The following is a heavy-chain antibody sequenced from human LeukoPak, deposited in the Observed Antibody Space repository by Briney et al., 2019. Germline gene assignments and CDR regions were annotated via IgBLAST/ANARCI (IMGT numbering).Heavy chain of an antibody. CDR2: INPNSDGT. V-gene: IGHV1-2*02. D-gene: IGHD3-22*01. J-gene: IGHJ4*02. CDR1: GYTFTGYY. CDR3: ARVPNYYDSSGYYVDDY. Sequence: GASVKVSCKASGYTFTGYYMHWARQAPGQGLERMGWINPNSDGTNYAQKFQGRVTMTRDTSISTAYMELSRLRSDDTAVYYCARVPNYYDSSGYYVDDYWGQGTLVTVSS.